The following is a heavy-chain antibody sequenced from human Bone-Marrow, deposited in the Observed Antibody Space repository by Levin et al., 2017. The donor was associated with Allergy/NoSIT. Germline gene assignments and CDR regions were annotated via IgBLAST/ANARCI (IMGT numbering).Heavy chain of an antibody. V-gene: IGHV5-51*01. Sequence: GESLKISCKGSGYTFINYWIVWVRQMPGKGLEWMGIIYPGDSETRYSPSFQGQVTISADKSINTAYLQWNSLKASDTAIYYCARRAPTGGPPDYYYYMDVWGKGTTVTVSS. CDR3: ARRAPTGGPPDYYYYMDV. J-gene: IGHJ6*03. CDR2: IYPGDSET. D-gene: IGHD4-11*01. CDR1: GYTFINYW.